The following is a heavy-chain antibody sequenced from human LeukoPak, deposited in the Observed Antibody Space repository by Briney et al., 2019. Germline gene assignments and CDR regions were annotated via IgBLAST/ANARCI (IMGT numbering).Heavy chain of an antibody. J-gene: IGHJ4*02. V-gene: IGHV3-30*18. CDR2: ISYDGSNK. CDR3: AKEYSLD. D-gene: IGHD2-15*01. CDR1: GFTFSSYG. Sequence: GGSLRLSCAASGFTFSSYGMHWVRQAPGKGLEWVAVISYDGSNKYYADSVKGRFTTSRDNSKNTLYLQMNSLRAEDTAVYYCAKEYSLDWGQGTLVTVSS.